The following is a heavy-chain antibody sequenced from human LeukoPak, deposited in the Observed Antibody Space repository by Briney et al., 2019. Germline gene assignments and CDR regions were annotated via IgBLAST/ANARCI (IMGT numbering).Heavy chain of an antibody. CDR2: IYSGGST. D-gene: IGHD6-13*01. Sequence: PGGSLRLSCAASGFTVSSNYMSWVRQAPGKGLEWVSVIYSGGSTYYADSVKGRFTISRDNSKNTLYLQVNSLRAEDTAVYYCARMSSSSRGGMDVWGQGTTVTVSS. J-gene: IGHJ6*02. CDR1: GFTVSSNY. CDR3: ARMSSSSRGGMDV. V-gene: IGHV3-53*01.